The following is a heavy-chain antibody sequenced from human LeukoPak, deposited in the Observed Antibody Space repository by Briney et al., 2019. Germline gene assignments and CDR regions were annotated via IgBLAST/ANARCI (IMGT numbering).Heavy chain of an antibody. Sequence: GGSLRLSCAAYGFTFSNAWMSWVRQAPGKGLEWVGRSKSKTDGGTTDYAAPVKGRFTISRDDSKNTLYLQMNSLKTEDTAVYYCTTGVGSYYAPSFDYWGQGTLVTVSS. J-gene: IGHJ4*02. CDR3: TTGVGSYYAPSFDY. CDR1: GFTFSNAW. V-gene: IGHV3-15*01. CDR2: SKSKTDGGTT. D-gene: IGHD1-26*01.